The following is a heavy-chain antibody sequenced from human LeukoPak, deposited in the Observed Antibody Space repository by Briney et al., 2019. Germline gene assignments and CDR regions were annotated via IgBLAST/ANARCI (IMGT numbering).Heavy chain of an antibody. CDR1: GFTFSSYA. J-gene: IGHJ4*02. CDR2: ISGSGGST. V-gene: IGHV3-23*01. D-gene: IGHD3-22*01. Sequence: GGSLRLSCEASGFTFSSYAMSWVRQAPGKGLEWVSAISGSGGSTYYADSVKGRFTISRDNSKNTLYLQMNSLRAEDTAVYYCAKAPRDSSGYFLYCFDYWGQGTLVTVSS. CDR3: AKAPRDSSGYFLYCFDY.